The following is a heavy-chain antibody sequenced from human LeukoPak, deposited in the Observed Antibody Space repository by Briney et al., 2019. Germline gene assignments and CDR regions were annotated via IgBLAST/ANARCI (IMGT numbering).Heavy chain of an antibody. V-gene: IGHV1-46*01. CDR2: INPSGGST. CDR1: GYTFTSYY. Sequence: GASVKVSCKASGYTFTSYYMHWVRQAPGQGLEWIGIINPSGGSTSYAQKFQGRVTMTRDMSTSTVYMELSSLRSEDTAVYYCAREERIVVVSGHTGGFDIWGQGTMVTVSS. J-gene: IGHJ3*02. CDR3: AREERIVVVSGHTGGFDI. D-gene: IGHD3-22*01.